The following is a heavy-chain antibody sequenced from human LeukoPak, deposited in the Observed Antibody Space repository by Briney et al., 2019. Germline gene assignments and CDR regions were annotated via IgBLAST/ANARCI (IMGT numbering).Heavy chain of an antibody. CDR1: GGSFSGYY. CDR3: ARGRHGSGWGFDY. J-gene: IGHJ4*02. Sequence: SETLSLTCAVYGGSFSGYYWSWIRQPPGKGLEWIGEINHSGSTNYNPSLKSRVTISVDTSKNQFSLKLSSVTAAETAVYYCARGRHGSGWGFDYWGQGTLVTVSS. V-gene: IGHV4-34*01. CDR2: INHSGST. D-gene: IGHD6-19*01.